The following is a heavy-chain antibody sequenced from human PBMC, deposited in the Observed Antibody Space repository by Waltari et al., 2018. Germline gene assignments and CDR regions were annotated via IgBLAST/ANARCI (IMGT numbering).Heavy chain of an antibody. CDR2: ISYTGAT. CDR3: ATYVGASIGTAAFDV. V-gene: IGHV4-39*01. J-gene: IGHJ3*01. Sequence: ACIRQPPGKGLEWTATISYTGATYNNPSLKRRVTISGDTSKNQFSLKLNSVTAADTAVYYCATYVGASIGTAAFDVWGQGTMVTVSS. D-gene: IGHD3-16*01.